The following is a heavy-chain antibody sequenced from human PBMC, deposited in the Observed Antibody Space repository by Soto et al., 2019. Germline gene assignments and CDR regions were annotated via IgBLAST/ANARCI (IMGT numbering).Heavy chain of an antibody. CDR2: IYYSGST. Sequence: SETLSLTCTVSGGSISSGGYYWSWIRQHPGKGLEWIGYIYYSGSTNYNPSLKSRVTISVDTSKNQFSLKLSSVTAADTAVYYCASARWGYFDYWGQGTLVTVSS. J-gene: IGHJ4*02. CDR3: ASARWGYFDY. D-gene: IGHD3-16*01. V-gene: IGHV4-61*08. CDR1: GGSISSGGYY.